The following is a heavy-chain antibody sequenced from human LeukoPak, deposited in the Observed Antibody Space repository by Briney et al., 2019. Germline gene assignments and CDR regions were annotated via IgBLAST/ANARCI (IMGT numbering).Heavy chain of an antibody. CDR2: INHSGST. Sequence: SETLSLTCAVYGGSFSGYYWSWIRQPPGKGLEWIGEINHSGSTNYNPSLKRRVTISVDTSKNQFSLKLSSVTAADTAVYYCARVSVYAMYYYYYYMDVWGKGTTVTVSS. J-gene: IGHJ6*03. D-gene: IGHD2-8*01. V-gene: IGHV4-34*01. CDR3: ARVSVYAMYYYYYYMDV. CDR1: GGSFSGYY.